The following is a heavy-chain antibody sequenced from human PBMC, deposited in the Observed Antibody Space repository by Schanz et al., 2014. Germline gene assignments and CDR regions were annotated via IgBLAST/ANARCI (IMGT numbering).Heavy chain of an antibody. J-gene: IGHJ4*02. Sequence: EVQLVESGGGLVQPGGSLRLSCTASGFTFSSHSFNWVRQAPGKGLEWISYITYNGGTIYYADSVKGRFTISRDNAKNSVFLQMNSLRAEDTAVYYCARDHTTESYYSAGPPIDYWGQGTLLTVSS. V-gene: IGHV3-48*01. CDR1: GFTFSSHS. CDR3: ARDHTTESYYSAGPPIDY. CDR2: ITYNGGTI. D-gene: IGHD1-26*01.